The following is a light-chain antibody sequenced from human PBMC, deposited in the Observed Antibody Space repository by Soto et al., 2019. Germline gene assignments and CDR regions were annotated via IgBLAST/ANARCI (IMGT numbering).Light chain of an antibody. CDR3: NSYTGSSTYV. V-gene: IGLV2-18*02. CDR2: EVS. Sequence: QSALTQPPSVSGSPGQSGAISCTGTSSDVGSYNRVSWYQQPPGAAPKLMIYEVSNRTSGVPDRFSGSKSGNTASLTISGLQAEDEAHYYCNSYTGSSTYVFGTGTKLTAL. J-gene: IGLJ1*01. CDR1: SSDVGSYNR.